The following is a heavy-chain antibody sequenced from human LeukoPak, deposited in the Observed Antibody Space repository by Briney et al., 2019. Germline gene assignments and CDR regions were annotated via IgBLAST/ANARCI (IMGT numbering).Heavy chain of an antibody. V-gene: IGHV4-4*07. J-gene: IGHJ4*02. D-gene: IGHD3-10*01. CDR2: IYTSGNT. CDR3: ARDSGRRGYPEYSFDY. CDR1: GGSIGTYY. Sequence: PSGTLSLTCTVSGGSIGTYYWSWIRQPAGKGLEWIGRIYTSGNTKYNPSLKSRVTISVDTSKNQFSLKLTSLTAADTAIYYCARDSGRRGYPEYSFDYWGQGTLVTVSS.